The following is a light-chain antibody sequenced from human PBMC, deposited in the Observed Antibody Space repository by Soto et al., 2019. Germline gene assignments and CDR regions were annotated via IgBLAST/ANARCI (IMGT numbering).Light chain of an antibody. J-gene: IGKJ2*01. CDR2: GAS. Sequence: EIVLTQSPGTLSLSPGERATLSCRASQSVSSSYLAWYQQKPGQAPRLLIYGASRRATGIPDRFSGSGSGTDFTLTISRLEPEDFAVYYCQQYDRSPGYTFGQGTKLEIK. CDR1: QSVSSSY. V-gene: IGKV3-20*01. CDR3: QQYDRSPGYT.